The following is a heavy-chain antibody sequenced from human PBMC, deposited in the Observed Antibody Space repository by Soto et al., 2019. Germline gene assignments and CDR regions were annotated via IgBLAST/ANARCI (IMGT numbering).Heavy chain of an antibody. CDR1: GGTFSSYA. V-gene: IGHV1-69*13. Sequence: ASVKVSCKASGGTFSSYAISWVRQAPGQGLEWMGGIIPIFGTANYAQKFQGRVTITADGSTSTAYMELSSLRSEDTAVYYCASPGSWSGYYTRMNYYYYGMDVWGQGTTVTVSS. CDR2: IIPIFGTA. CDR3: ASPGSWSGYYTRMNYYYYGMDV. J-gene: IGHJ6*02. D-gene: IGHD3-3*01.